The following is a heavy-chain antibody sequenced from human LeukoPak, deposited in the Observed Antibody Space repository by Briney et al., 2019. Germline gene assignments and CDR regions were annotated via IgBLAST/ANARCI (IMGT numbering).Heavy chain of an antibody. Sequence: GGSLRLSCAASGFIVSSNYMSWVRQAPGKGLEWVSLIYSSGSTYYTASVKGRFTISRDHSKNTLYLQMNSLRAEDAALYYCARGLESCSSGSCFKDWGQGALVTVSS. CDR1: GFIVSSNY. D-gene: IGHD2-15*01. V-gene: IGHV3-53*01. CDR3: ARGLESCSSGSCFKD. J-gene: IGHJ4*02. CDR2: IYSSGST.